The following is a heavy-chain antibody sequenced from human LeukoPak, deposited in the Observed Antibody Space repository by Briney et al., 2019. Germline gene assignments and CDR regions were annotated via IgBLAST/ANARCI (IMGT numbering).Heavy chain of an antibody. Sequence: PGGSLRLSCAASGFTFSSYAMSWVRQAPGKGLEWVSAISGSGGSTYYADSVKGRFTISRDNSKNTLYLQMNSLRAEDTAVYYCAKYPDQDIVVVVAATYYYYYGMDVWGQGTTVTVSS. CDR1: GFTFSSYA. D-gene: IGHD2-15*01. V-gene: IGHV3-23*01. CDR3: AKYPDQDIVVVVAATYYYYYGMDV. CDR2: ISGSGGST. J-gene: IGHJ6*02.